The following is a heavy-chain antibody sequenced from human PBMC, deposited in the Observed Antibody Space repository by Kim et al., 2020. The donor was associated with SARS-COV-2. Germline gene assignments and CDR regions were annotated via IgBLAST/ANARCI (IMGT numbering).Heavy chain of an antibody. CDR2: ISGSGGST. D-gene: IGHD5-18*01. V-gene: IGHV3-23*01. CDR1: GFTFSSYA. J-gene: IGHJ5*02. CDR3: AKQTSIQLWLQNWFDP. Sequence: GGSLRLSCAASGFTFSSYAMSWVRQAPGKGLEWVSAISGSGGSTYYADSVKGRFTISRDNSKNTLYLQMNSLRAEDTAVYYCAKQTSIQLWLQNWFDPWGQGTLVTVSS.